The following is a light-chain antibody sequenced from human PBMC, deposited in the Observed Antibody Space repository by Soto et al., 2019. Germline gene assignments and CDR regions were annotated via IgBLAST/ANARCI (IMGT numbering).Light chain of an antibody. V-gene: IGKV3-20*01. CDR3: QQYGNSPLYT. Sequence: EIVLTQSPGTLSLSPGERATLSCRASQSVSSTYLAWYQQKPGQAPRLLIYGASSRATGIPDRFSGSGSGTDFTLTISRLEAEDFAVYYWQQYGNSPLYTFGQGTKLEIK. J-gene: IGKJ2*01. CDR1: QSVSSTY. CDR2: GAS.